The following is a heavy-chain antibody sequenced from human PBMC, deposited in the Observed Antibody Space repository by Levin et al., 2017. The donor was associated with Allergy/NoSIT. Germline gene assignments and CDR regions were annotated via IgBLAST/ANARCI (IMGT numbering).Heavy chain of an antibody. V-gene: IGHV3-30*18. Sequence: GGSLRLSCAASGFTFSSYSMHWVRQAPGKGLEWVTLISYDGSNKYYADSVKGRFTISRDNSKNTLHLQMNSLRAEDTAVYYCAKSADQWLVFGAVDYWGQGTLVTVSS. D-gene: IGHD6-19*01. CDR2: ISYDGSNK. CDR3: AKSADQWLVFGAVDY. CDR1: GFTFSSYS. J-gene: IGHJ4*02.